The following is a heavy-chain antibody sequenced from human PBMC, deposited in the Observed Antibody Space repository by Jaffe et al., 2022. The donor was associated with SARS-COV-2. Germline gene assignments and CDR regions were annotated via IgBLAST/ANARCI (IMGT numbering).Heavy chain of an antibody. J-gene: IGHJ6*04. V-gene: IGHV4-38-2*02. CDR3: ARDPSRASTVVDV. D-gene: IGHD4-17*01. Sequence: QVHLQESGPGLVKPSETLSLTCTVSGYSISSDYYWGWIRQPPGKGLEWIGSVYHSGTTYYNPSLKSRVTISVDTSKNQFSLKLTSVTAADTAVYYCARDPSRASTVVDVWGKGTTVTVSS. CDR2: VYHSGTT. CDR1: GYSISSDYY.